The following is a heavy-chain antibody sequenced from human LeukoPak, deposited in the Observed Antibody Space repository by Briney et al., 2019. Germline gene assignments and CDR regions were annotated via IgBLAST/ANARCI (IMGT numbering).Heavy chain of an antibody. CDR3: ARGTYYYDNSGYLGNPDY. V-gene: IGHV3-21*01. CDR2: ISSSSSYI. D-gene: IGHD3-22*01. Sequence: PGGSLRLSCAASGFTFSSYSMNWVRQAPGKGLEWVSSISSSSSYIYYADSVKGRFTISRDNAKNSLYLQMNSLRAEDTAVYYCARGTYYYDNSGYLGNPDYWGQGTLVTVSS. CDR1: GFTFSSYS. J-gene: IGHJ4*02.